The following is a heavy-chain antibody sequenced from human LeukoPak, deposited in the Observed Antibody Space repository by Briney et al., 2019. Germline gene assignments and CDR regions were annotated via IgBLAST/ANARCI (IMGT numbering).Heavy chain of an antibody. V-gene: IGHV3-23*01. J-gene: IGHJ4*02. CDR3: AKLGFVVLPYYFDF. CDR2: ISGSGMNT. Sequence: GGSLRLSCAASGSTFSSYSMNWVRQAPGKGLEWVSGISGSGMNTYYADSVKGRFTISRDNSKDTLYLQMNSLRAEDTAVYYCAKLGFVVLPYYFDFWGLGTLVTVSS. D-gene: IGHD2-2*01. CDR1: GSTFSSYS.